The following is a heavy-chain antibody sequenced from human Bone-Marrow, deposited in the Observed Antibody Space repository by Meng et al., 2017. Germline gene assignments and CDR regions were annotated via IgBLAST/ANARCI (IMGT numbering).Heavy chain of an antibody. V-gene: IGHV3-66*01. CDR2: IYSGWNT. CDR3: ARSPIDKYNLSALPLDY. J-gene: IGHJ4*02. CDR1: GFSVSHNY. Sequence: VGSLRLSCAASGFSVSHNYMSRVRQAPGTGLECVSVIYSGWNTYYADSVKGRFTISRDNSQNTVFLHINSLRHEDTDVYYCARSPIDKYNLSALPLDYWGQGTLVTVSS. D-gene: IGHD1-14*01.